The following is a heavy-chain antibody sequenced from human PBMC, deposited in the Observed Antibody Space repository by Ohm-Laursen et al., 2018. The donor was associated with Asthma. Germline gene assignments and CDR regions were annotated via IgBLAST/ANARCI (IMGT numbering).Heavy chain of an antibody. V-gene: IGHV2-5*02. Sequence: TQTLTLTCTVSGFSLSTSGVAVGWIRQPPGKALEWLALIYWDDDKRYSPSLTSRLTITKDTSKNQVVLTMTNMDPVDTATYYCAHTVCSSSCYTGFDFWGQGTVVTVSS. D-gene: IGHD2-2*02. CDR3: AHTVCSSSCYTGFDF. CDR1: GFSLSTSGVA. CDR2: IYWDDDK. J-gene: IGHJ3*01.